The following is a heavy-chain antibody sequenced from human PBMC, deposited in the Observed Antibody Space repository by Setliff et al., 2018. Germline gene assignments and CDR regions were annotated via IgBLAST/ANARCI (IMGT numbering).Heavy chain of an antibody. J-gene: IGHJ4*02. V-gene: IGHV3-33*08. CDR2: IFYDGREK. CDR1: GFTFSTYA. D-gene: IGHD1-26*01. Sequence: PGGSLRLSCAVSGFTFSTYAMHWVRQAPGKGLEWVGYIFYDGREKYYAASVKGRFTISRDNSKNTVYLEMNNLRADDTAVYYCAGDPPRSDWRLDSWGQGTLVTVSS. CDR3: AGDPPRSDWRLDS.